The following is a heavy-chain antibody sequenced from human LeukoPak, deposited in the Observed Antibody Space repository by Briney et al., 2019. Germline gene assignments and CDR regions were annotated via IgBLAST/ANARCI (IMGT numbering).Heavy chain of an antibody. V-gene: IGHV4-30-4*01. J-gene: IGHJ4*02. CDR1: GGSISSGDYY. Sequence: PSETLSLTCAVSGGSISSGDYYWSWIRQPPGKGLEWIGYIYYSGSTYYNPSLKSRVTISVDTSKNQFSLKLSSVTAADTAVYYCARGLYSGYDSSDYWGQGTLVTVSS. CDR2: IYYSGST. D-gene: IGHD5-12*01. CDR3: ARGLYSGYDSSDY.